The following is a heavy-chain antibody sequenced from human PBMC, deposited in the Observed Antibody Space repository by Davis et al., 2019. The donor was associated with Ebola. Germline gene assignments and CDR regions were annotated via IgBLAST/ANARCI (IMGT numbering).Heavy chain of an antibody. CDR3: ARDWCGGDCYAFDI. V-gene: IGHV3-33*08. D-gene: IGHD2-21*02. CDR1: GFTFSDYY. J-gene: IGHJ3*02. CDR2: IWYDGSNK. Sequence: GESLKISCAASGFTFSDYYMSWIRQAPGKGLEWVAVIWYDGSNKYYADSVKGRFTISRDNSKNTLYLQMNSLRAEDTAVYYCARDWCGGDCYAFDIWGQGTMVTVSS.